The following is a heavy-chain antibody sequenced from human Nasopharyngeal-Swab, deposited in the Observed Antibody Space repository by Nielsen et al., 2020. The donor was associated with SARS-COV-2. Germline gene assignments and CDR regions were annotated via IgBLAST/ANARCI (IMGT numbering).Heavy chain of an antibody. Sequence: GGSLRLSCAASGFTFDDYAMHWVRQAPGKGLEWVSGISWNSGSIGYADSVKGRFTISRDNVKNSLYPQMNSLRAEDTALYYCAKAPTMVRGVLDYWGQGTLVTVSS. V-gene: IGHV3-9*01. CDR3: AKAPTMVRGVLDY. J-gene: IGHJ4*02. CDR2: ISWNSGSI. CDR1: GFTFDDYA. D-gene: IGHD3-10*01.